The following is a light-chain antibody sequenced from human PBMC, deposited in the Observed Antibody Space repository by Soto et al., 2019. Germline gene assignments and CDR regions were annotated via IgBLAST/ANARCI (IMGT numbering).Light chain of an antibody. J-gene: IGKJ1*01. CDR1: QTINNN. V-gene: IGKV3-20*01. CDR3: LHHGSSLWT. Sequence: VMTQAPVTLSVSPGERATLSCRASQTINNNVAWYQLKDGQVPRLVIYGASTRATDIPARFSGSGSGTDFTLTISRLEPEDFAMYYCLHHGSSLWTFGQGTKVDIK. CDR2: GAS.